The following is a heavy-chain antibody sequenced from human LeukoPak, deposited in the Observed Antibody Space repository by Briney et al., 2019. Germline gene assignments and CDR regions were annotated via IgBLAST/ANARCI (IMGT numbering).Heavy chain of an antibody. CDR3: AGQRGELPNH. CDR2: ISGSGGST. J-gene: IGHJ5*02. Sequence: GGSLRLSCAASGFTFSSYAMSWVRQAPGKGLEWVSAISGSGGSTYYADSVKGRFTISRDNAKNSLYLQMNSLRAEDTAVYYCAGQRGELPNHWGQGTLVTVSS. D-gene: IGHD1-26*01. CDR1: GFTFSSYA. V-gene: IGHV3-23*01.